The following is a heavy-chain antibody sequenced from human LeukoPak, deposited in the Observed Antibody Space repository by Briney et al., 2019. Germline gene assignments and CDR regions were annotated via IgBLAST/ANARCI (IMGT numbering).Heavy chain of an antibody. V-gene: IGHV3-30*18. CDR1: GFTISSDY. Sequence: GGSLRLSCVASGFTISSDYMSWVRQAPGKGLEWVAVISYDGSNKYYADSVKGRFTISRDNSKNTLYLQMNSLRAEDTAVYYCAKVVPDYWGQGTLVTVSS. J-gene: IGHJ4*02. D-gene: IGHD6-6*01. CDR3: AKVVPDY. CDR2: ISYDGSNK.